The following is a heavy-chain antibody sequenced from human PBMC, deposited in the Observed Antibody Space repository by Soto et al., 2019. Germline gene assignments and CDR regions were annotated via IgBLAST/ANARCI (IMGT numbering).Heavy chain of an antibody. CDR1: GYTFTGYY. V-gene: IGHV1-2*02. CDR3: ARQRIGTVTTPGGYYYYYGMDV. J-gene: IGHJ6*02. D-gene: IGHD4-17*01. CDR2: INPNSGGT. Sequence: ASVKVSCKASGYTFTGYYMHWVRQAPGQGLEWMGWINPNSGGTNYAQKFQGRVTMTRDTSISTAYMELSRLRSDDTAVYYCARQRIGTVTTPGGYYYYYGMDVWAQGTTVTV.